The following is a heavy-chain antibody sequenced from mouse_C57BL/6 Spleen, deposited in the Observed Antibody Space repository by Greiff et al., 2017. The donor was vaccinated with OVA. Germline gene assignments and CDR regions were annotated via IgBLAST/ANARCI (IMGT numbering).Heavy chain of an antibody. Sequence: QVQLKQPGTELVKPGASVKLSCKASGYTFTSYWMHWVKQRPGQGLEWIGNINPSNGGTNYNEKFKSKATLTVDKSSSTAYIQLSSLTSEDSAVYYCAREGNYDLYYDAMDYWGQGTSVTVSS. J-gene: IGHJ4*01. V-gene: IGHV1-53*01. CDR2: INPSNGGT. CDR1: GYTFTSYW. D-gene: IGHD2-1*01. CDR3: AREGNYDLYYDAMDY.